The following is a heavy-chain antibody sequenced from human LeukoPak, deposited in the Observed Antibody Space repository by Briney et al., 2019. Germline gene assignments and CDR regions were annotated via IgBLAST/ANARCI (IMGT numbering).Heavy chain of an antibody. CDR1: GGTFSSYA. V-gene: IGHV1-69*13. J-gene: IGHJ4*02. CDR3: ARDGRGGGLGELSSIDY. D-gene: IGHD3-16*02. Sequence: ASVKVSCKASGGTFSSYAISWVRQAPGQGLEWMGGIIPIFGTANYAQKFQGRVTITADESTSTAYMELSSLRSEDTAVYYCARDGRGGGLGELSSIDYWGQGTLVTVSS. CDR2: IIPIFGTA.